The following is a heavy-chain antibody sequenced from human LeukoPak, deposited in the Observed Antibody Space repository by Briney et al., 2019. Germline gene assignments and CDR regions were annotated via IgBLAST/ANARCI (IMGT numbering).Heavy chain of an antibody. J-gene: IGHJ3*02. V-gene: IGHV3-23*01. CDR1: GFTFSSYA. Sequence: GGSLRLSCAASGFTFSSYAMSWVRQAPGKGLEWVSAISGSGGSTYYADSVKGRFTISRDNSKNTLYLQMNSLRAEDTAVYYCAKDGFFGVVISSDAFGIWGQGTMVTVSS. CDR2: ISGSGGST. D-gene: IGHD3-3*01. CDR3: AKDGFFGVVISSDAFGI.